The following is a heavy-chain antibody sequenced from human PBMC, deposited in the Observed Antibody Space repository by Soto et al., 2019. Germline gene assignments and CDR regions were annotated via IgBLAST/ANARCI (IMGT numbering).Heavy chain of an antibody. CDR3: ARGPGGGYAFDY. J-gene: IGHJ4*02. CDR2: INHSGST. V-gene: IGHV4-34*01. D-gene: IGHD3-22*01. Sequence: SETLSLTCAVYGGSFSGYYWSWIRQPPGKGLEWIGEINHSGSTNYNPILKRRATISVDSSKNLFSQKLSSVTAADTAVYYWARGPGGGYAFDYWGQGTLVTVSS. CDR1: GGSFSGYY.